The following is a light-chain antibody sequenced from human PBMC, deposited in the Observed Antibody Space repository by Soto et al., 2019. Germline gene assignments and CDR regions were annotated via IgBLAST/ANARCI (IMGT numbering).Light chain of an antibody. CDR3: QQYVTSPLT. V-gene: IGKV3-20*01. Sequence: IVLTHSPGTLSLSPGERATLSCSASQSVSSSYLAWYQQKPGQAPRLLIYGASSRATGIPDRFSGSGSGTDFTLTISSLEPEEFAVDYCQQYVTSPLTCGGGTKVDIK. J-gene: IGKJ4*01. CDR1: QSVSSSY. CDR2: GAS.